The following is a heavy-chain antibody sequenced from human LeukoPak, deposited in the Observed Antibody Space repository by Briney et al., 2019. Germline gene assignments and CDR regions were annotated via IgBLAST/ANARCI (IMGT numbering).Heavy chain of an antibody. Sequence: ASVTVSFMSSVYTFTHYYMHWVGQAPGQGREGMGWINPNSGGTNYVQKFQGRVTMTRYTSISIAYMELSRLRSDDTAVYYCARDLGSGAAAGMDDGTEYYYYYYGMDVWGQGTTVTVSS. CDR1: VYTFTHYY. CDR3: ARDLGSGAAAGMDDGTEYYYYYYGMDV. CDR2: INPNSGGT. V-gene: IGHV1-2*02. D-gene: IGHD6-13*01. J-gene: IGHJ6*02.